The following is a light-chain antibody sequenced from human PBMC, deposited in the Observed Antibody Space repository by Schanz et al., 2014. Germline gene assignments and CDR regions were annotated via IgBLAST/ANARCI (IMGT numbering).Light chain of an antibody. Sequence: QSVLTQPRSVSGSPGQSVTISCTGTSSDVGGYNHVSWYQQHPGKAPKFMIYDVSKRPSGVPDRFSGSKSGNTASLTISGLQSEDEADYYCCSYVGGNTFVFGTGTKLTVL. CDR3: CSYVGGNTFV. CDR2: DVS. CDR1: SSDVGGYNH. V-gene: IGLV2-11*01. J-gene: IGLJ1*01.